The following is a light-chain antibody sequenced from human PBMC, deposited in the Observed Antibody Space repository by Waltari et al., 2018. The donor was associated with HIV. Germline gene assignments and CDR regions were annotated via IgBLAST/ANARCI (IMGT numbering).Light chain of an antibody. J-gene: IGLJ3*02. CDR2: DNN. CDR1: SSNIGNNY. V-gene: IGLV1-51*01. CDR3: GTWDSSLSAV. Sequence: QSVLTQPPSVSAAPGPKVTIPCSGSSSNIGNNYVPWYQQLPGTAPKLLIYDNNKRHSGIPDRFSGSKSGTSATLGITGLQTGDEADYYCGTWDSSLSAVFGGGTKLTVL.